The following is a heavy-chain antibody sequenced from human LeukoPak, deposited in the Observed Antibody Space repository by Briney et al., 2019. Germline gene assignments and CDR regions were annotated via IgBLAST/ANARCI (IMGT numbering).Heavy chain of an antibody. CDR3: AREGDYYDTSGTLDY. CDR2: ISSSSSYI. Sequence: PGGSLRLSCAASGFKFSSYSMKWVRQAPGKGLEWVSFISSSSSYIYYADSLKGRFTISRDNAKNSLYLQMNSLRAEDTAVYYCAREGDYYDTSGTLDYWGQGTLVTVSS. CDR1: GFKFSSYS. V-gene: IGHV3-21*01. J-gene: IGHJ4*02. D-gene: IGHD3-22*01.